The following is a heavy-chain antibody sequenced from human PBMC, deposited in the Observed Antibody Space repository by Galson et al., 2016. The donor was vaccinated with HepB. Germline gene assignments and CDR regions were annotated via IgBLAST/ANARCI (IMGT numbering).Heavy chain of an antibody. CDR1: GGSISPYY. D-gene: IGHD3-3*02. CDR2: VYHTGST. V-gene: IGHV4-59*01. J-gene: IGHJ5*02. CDR3: ARVTIFGIIEGFDP. Sequence: ETLSLTCTVSGGSISPYYWSWIRQTPGLGLQYIGYVYHTGSTHYNPSLKSRVTLSVNTSKNQFSLKLSSVTAADTAIYYCARVTIFGIIEGFDPWGQGILVTVSS.